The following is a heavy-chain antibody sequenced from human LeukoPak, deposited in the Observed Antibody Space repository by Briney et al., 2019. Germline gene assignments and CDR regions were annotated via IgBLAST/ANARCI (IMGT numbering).Heavy chain of an antibody. CDR1: GGTFSSYA. J-gene: IGHJ4*02. CDR3: AKDPCIVGCYYFDY. CDR2: IIPIFGTA. D-gene: IGHD1-26*01. V-gene: IGHV1-69*13. Sequence: SVKVSCKASGGTFSSYAISWVRQAPGQGLEWMGGIIPIFGTANYAQKFQGRVTITADESTSTAYMELNSLRAEDTAVYYCAKDPCIVGCYYFDYWGQGTLVTVSS.